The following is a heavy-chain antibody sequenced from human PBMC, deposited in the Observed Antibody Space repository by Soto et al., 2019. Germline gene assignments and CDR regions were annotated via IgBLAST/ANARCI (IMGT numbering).Heavy chain of an antibody. CDR2: ISAYNGNT. Sequence: ASVKVSCKASGYTFTSYGISWVRQAPGQGLEWMGWISAYNGNTNYAQKLQGRVTMTTDTSTSTAYMELRSLRSDDTAVYYCARGPIVVLPPYYYYYYYGMDVWGQGTRVTVSS. J-gene: IGHJ6*02. CDR1: GYTFTSYG. V-gene: IGHV1-18*04. CDR3: ARGPIVVLPPYYYYYYYGMDV. D-gene: IGHD3-22*01.